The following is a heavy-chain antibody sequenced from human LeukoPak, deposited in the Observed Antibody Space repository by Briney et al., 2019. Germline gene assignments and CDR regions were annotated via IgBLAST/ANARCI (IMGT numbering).Heavy chain of an antibody. V-gene: IGHV4-59*12. D-gene: IGHD3-10*01. Sequence: SETLSLTCTVSGGSISSYYWSWIRQPPGKGLEWIAYISDIGSINYNPSLKSRVTISVDTSKNQFSLKLSSATAADTAVYYCARAVLGEYFDYWGQGTLVTVSS. CDR2: ISDIGSI. CDR1: GGSISSYY. CDR3: ARAVLGEYFDY. J-gene: IGHJ4*02.